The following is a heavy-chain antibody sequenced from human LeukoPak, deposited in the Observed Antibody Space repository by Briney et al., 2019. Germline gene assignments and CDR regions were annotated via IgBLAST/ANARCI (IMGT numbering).Heavy chain of an antibody. CDR1: GFTFSSYS. CDR3: AKAVAGNWKYYFEY. J-gene: IGHJ4*02. CDR2: IVGSAGGT. V-gene: IGHV3-23*01. Sequence: PGGSLRLSCAASGFTFSSYSVNWVRQAPGKGLEWVSAIVGSAGGTYYADSVKGRFTISRDNSKNTLYLQMNSLTAEDTAVYYCAKAVAGNWKYYFEYWGQGTLVTVSS. D-gene: IGHD6-19*01.